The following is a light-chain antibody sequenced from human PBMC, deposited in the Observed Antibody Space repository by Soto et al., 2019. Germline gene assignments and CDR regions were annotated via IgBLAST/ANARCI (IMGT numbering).Light chain of an antibody. CDR2: GNN. Sequence: QSVLAQPPSVSGAPGRRVTISCTGSSSNFGSGYDVQWYQQLPGRAPKFLISGNNDRPSGLPDRFSASKSGTSASLAITGLQAEDEADYYCQTYDTSLSAYVFGTGTKVTVL. V-gene: IGLV1-40*01. CDR1: SSNFGSGYD. CDR3: QTYDTSLSAYV. J-gene: IGLJ1*01.